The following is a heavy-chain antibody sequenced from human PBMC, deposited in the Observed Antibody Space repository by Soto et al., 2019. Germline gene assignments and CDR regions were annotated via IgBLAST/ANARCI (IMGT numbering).Heavy chain of an antibody. V-gene: IGHV3-21*01. D-gene: IGHD3-22*01. CDR2: ISSSSSYI. CDR3: ASRVTMIVVANFDI. J-gene: IGHJ3*02. CDR1: GFTFSSYS. Sequence: PGGSLRLSCAASGFTFSSYSMNWVRQAPGKGLEWVSSISSSSSYIYYADSVKGRFTISRDNAKNSLYLQMNSLRAEDTAVYYCASRVTMIVVANFDIWGQGTVVTVSS.